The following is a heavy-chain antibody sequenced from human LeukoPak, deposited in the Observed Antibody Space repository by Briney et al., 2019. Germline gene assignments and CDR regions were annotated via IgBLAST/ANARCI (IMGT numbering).Heavy chain of an antibody. Sequence: GGSLRLSCAASGFSFNTYAMHWARQAPGKGLEYVSAISSNGDSTYYANSVKGRFNISRDNSKKTLFLQMGSLRAEDMAVYYCVRDSGGDAYNDYFDSWGQGTLVTVSS. CDR1: GFSFNTYA. D-gene: IGHD5-24*01. J-gene: IGHJ4*02. CDR2: ISSNGDST. V-gene: IGHV3-64*01. CDR3: VRDSGGDAYNDYFDS.